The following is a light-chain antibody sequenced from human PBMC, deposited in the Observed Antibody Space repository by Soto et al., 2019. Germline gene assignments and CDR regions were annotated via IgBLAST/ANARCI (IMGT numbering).Light chain of an antibody. J-gene: IGLJ2*01. V-gene: IGLV1-44*01. CDR1: SSNIGSNT. Sequence: QSVLTQPPSASGTPGQRVTISCSGGSSNIGSNTVSWYQQLPGTAPKLVMYVNNQRSSGVPDRFSGSKSGTSASLAISGLQSEDEADYYCAPWDDSLNGPVFGGGTKLTVL. CDR2: VNN. CDR3: APWDDSLNGPV.